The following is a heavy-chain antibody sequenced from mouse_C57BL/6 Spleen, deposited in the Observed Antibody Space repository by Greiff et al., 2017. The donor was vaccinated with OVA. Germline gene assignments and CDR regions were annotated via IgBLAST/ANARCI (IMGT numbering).Heavy chain of an antibody. Sequence: QVQLQQPGAELVMPGASVKLSCKASGYTFTSYWMHWVKQRPGQGLEWIGEIDPSGSYTNYNQKFKGKSTLTVDKPSSTAYMQLSSLTSEDSAVYYCAGRGDYYGSSYGCFDVWGTGTTVTVSS. D-gene: IGHD1-1*01. J-gene: IGHJ1*03. V-gene: IGHV1-69*01. CDR3: AGRGDYYGSSYGCFDV. CDR2: IDPSGSYT. CDR1: GYTFTSYW.